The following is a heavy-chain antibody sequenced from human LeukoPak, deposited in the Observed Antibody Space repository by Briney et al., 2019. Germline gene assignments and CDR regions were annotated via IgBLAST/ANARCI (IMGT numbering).Heavy chain of an antibody. CDR2: ISSSSSYI. CDR3: ARALRHDFWSGYYTRGWFDP. V-gene: IGHV3-21*01. CDR1: GFTFSSYS. J-gene: IGHJ5*02. D-gene: IGHD3-3*01. Sequence: GSLRLSCAASGFTFSSYSMNWVRPAPGKGLEWVSSISSSSSYIYYADSVKGRFTISRDNAKNSLYLQMNSLRAEDTAVYYCARALRHDFWSGYYTRGWFDPWGQGTLVTVSS.